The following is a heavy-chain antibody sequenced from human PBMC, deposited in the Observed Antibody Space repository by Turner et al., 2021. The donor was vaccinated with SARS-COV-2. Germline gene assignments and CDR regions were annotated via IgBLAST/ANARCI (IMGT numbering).Heavy chain of an antibody. V-gene: IGHV3-23*01. CDR2: ISGRGTST. CDR1: GFTFSSYA. D-gene: IGHD2-15*01. Sequence: EAQLLESGGGWLQPGGSQRLSCAASGFTFSSYAMCWVRQGPGKGLEWVSGISGRGTSTYYAYSVKGRFTISRDNSKNTLYLQMNSLRAEDTAVYYCAKPLLHDYYFYNMDVWGKGTTVTVSS. J-gene: IGHJ6*03. CDR3: AKPLLHDYYFYNMDV.